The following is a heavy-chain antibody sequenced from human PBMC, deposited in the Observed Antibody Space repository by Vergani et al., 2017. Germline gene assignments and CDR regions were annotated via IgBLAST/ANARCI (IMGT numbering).Heavy chain of an antibody. CDR3: ARPGVPSAIADGYHV. CDR2: ISSSGSP. Sequence: QLQVQESGPGLVKPSETLSLSCRVSGDSISRSHYYWGFIRQPPGKGLEWIGSISSSGSPNYNPTLKSRLDFSVDTSKNLLSLRLKSVTATDTGMYYWARPGVPSAIADGYHVWGQGTMVTVS. J-gene: IGHJ3*01. CDR1: GDSISRSHYY. D-gene: IGHD2-8*01. V-gene: IGHV4-39*02.